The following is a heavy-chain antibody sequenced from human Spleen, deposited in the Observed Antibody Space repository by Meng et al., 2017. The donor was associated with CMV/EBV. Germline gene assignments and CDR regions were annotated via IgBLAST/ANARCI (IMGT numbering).Heavy chain of an antibody. CDR2: ISTYNGDT. CDR3: AREHDCSSTSCYPYYYYGMDV. J-gene: IGHJ6*02. CDR1: GYTFTTYG. V-gene: IGHV1-18*01. D-gene: IGHD2-2*01. Sequence: ASVKVSCKASGYTFTTYGISWVRQAPGQGLEWTGWISTYNGDTNYAQKLQGRVTMTTDTSTSTAYMELRSLRSDDTAVYYCAREHDCSSTSCYPYYYYGMDVWGQGTTVTVSS.